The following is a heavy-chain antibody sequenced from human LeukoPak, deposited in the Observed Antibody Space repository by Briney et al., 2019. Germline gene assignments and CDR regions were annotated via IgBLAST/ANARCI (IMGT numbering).Heavy chain of an antibody. D-gene: IGHD3-10*01. Sequence: SETLSLTCAVHGGSFSGYYWSWIRQPPGKGLEWIGEINHSGSTNYNPSLKSRVTISVDTSKNQFSLKVNSVTAADTAVYYCARVYDSGSQAYFYYMDVWGKGTTVTISS. V-gene: IGHV4-34*01. CDR1: GGSFSGYY. CDR3: ARVYDSGSQAYFYYMDV. J-gene: IGHJ6*03. CDR2: INHSGST.